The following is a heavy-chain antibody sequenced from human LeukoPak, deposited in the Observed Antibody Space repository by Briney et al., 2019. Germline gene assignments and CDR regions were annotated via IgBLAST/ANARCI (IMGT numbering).Heavy chain of an antibody. CDR2: ISGSGGST. Sequence: GGSLRLSCAASGFTFSSYAMSWVRQAPGKGLEWVSAISGSGGSTYYADSVKGRFTISRDNSKNTLYLQINSLRAEDTAVYYCARDQYSYAHAAHWGQGTLVTVSS. D-gene: IGHD5-18*01. J-gene: IGHJ4*02. CDR3: ARDQYSYAHAAH. V-gene: IGHV3-23*01. CDR1: GFTFSSYA.